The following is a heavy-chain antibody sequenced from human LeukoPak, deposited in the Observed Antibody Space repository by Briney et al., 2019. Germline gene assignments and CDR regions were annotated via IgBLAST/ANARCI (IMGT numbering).Heavy chain of an antibody. V-gene: IGHV1-69*05. J-gene: IGHJ4*02. CDR1: GGTFSSYA. Sequence: SSVKVSCKASGGTFSSYAISWVRQATGQGLEWMGRIIPIFGTANYAQKFQGRVTITTDESTSTAYMELSSLRSEDTAVYYCARDRDGYIYLDYWGQGTLVTVSS. CDR2: IIPIFGTA. D-gene: IGHD5-24*01. CDR3: ARDRDGYIYLDY.